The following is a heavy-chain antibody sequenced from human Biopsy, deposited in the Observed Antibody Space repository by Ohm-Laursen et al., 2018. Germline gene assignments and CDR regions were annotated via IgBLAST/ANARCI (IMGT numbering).Heavy chain of an antibody. D-gene: IGHD1-26*01. V-gene: IGHV2-70*11. CDR1: GFSLSSTGMC. CDR3: ARTRVVGATRESYYYAMDI. Sequence: TQTLTLTCTFSGFSLSSTGMCVSWVRQPPGKALEWLARVVLDSNTYFSTSLKTRLTITKDTSRDQVVLTLANVDPADTATYFCARTRVVGATRESYYYAMDIWGQGTTVTVSS. CDR2: VVLDSNT. J-gene: IGHJ6*02.